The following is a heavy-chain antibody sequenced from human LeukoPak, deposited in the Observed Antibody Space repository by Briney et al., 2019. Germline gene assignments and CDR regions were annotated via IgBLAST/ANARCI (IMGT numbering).Heavy chain of an antibody. J-gene: IGHJ4*02. D-gene: IGHD5-18*01. CDR3: ARVLRAASWRSYDY. Sequence: SETLSLTCNVSGGSISSYYWSWIRQPPGKGLEWIGSIYYNGDTNYNPSLKSRVIISIDTSSNQFSLRLNSMTAADTAVYYCARVLRAASWRSYDYWGQGSLVTVSS. CDR2: IYYNGDT. CDR1: GGSISSYY. V-gene: IGHV4-59*01.